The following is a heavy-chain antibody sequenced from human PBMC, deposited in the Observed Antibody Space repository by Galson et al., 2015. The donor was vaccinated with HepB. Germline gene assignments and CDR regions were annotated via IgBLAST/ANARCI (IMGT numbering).Heavy chain of an antibody. D-gene: IGHD3-16*01. CDR2: ISSTGSAT. CDR1: GFVFGDFY. Sequence: SLRLSCAASGFVFGDFYMSWIRQAPGKGLEWISYISSTGSATYYADSVKGRFTISRDNAKKSLYLQMNSPRVEDTAVYYCARDPYSYVWDWVDYWGQGILVTVSP. CDR3: ARDPYSYVWDWVDY. V-gene: IGHV3-11*01. J-gene: IGHJ4*02.